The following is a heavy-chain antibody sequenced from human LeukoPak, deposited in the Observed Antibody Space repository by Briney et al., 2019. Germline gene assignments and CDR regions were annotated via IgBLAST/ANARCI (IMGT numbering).Heavy chain of an antibody. Sequence: SVKVSCKASGGTFSSYAISWVRQAPGQGLEWMGGIIPIFGTANYAQKFQGRVTITADESTSTAYTELSSLRSEDTAVYYCARPSEEQWLVLGDAFDIWGQGTMVTVSS. D-gene: IGHD6-19*01. CDR2: IIPIFGTA. CDR3: ARPSEEQWLVLGDAFDI. CDR1: GGTFSSYA. V-gene: IGHV1-69*13. J-gene: IGHJ3*02.